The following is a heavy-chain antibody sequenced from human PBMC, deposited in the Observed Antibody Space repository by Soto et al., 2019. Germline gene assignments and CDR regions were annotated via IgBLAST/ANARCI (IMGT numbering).Heavy chain of an antibody. D-gene: IGHD3-22*01. V-gene: IGHV1-69*12. J-gene: IGHJ4*02. Sequence: QVQLVQSGAEVKKPGSSVKVSCKASGGTFSRYAISWVRQAPGQGLEWMGGIIPIFGTAKYAQKFQGRVTITANESTSTAYMGRCGLRSDDTAVCYCATTHASGIYGRGYYPPRCWGQGTLVTVSS. CDR1: GGTFSRYA. CDR3: ATTHASGIYGRGYYPPRC. CDR2: IIPIFGTA.